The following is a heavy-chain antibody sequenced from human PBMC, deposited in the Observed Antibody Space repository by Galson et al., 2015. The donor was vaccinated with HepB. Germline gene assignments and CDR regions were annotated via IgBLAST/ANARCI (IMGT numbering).Heavy chain of an antibody. D-gene: IGHD2-2*01. CDR1: GFTFSSYG. Sequence: SLRLSCAASGFTFSSYGMHWVRQAPGKGLEWVAFIRYEGSNYYYADSVKGRFTISRDNSKNTLDLQMNSLRAEDTAVYYCAKGGGLKYQLPADSFDCWGRGTLVTVSS. J-gene: IGHJ4*02. V-gene: IGHV3-30*02. CDR3: AKGGGLKYQLPADSFDC. CDR2: IRYEGSNY.